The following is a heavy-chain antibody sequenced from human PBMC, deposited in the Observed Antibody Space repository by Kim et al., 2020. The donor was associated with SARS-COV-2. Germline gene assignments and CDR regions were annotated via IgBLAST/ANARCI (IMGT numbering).Heavy chain of an antibody. V-gene: IGHV1-18*01. D-gene: IGHD3-22*01. CDR3: ARDHRSGGYYTNWFDP. Sequence: ASVKVSCKASGYTSTSYGISWVRQAPGQGLEWMGWISAYNGNTNYAQKLQGRVTMTTDTSTSTAYMELRSLRSDDTAVYYCARDHRSGGYYTNWFDPWGQGTLVTVSS. J-gene: IGHJ5*02. CDR2: ISAYNGNT. CDR1: GYTSTSYG.